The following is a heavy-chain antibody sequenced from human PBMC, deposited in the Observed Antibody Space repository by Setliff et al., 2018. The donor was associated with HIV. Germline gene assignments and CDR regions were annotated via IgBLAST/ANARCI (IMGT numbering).Heavy chain of an antibody. Sequence: PSETLSLTCIVSGGSISSYSWSWIRQPPGKGLEWIGSIYHIGSTYYNPSLKSRVTISVDTSKNQFSLKLRSVTAADTAVYFCAKLTKLTASFPTDYLDPWGQGTLVTVSS. J-gene: IGHJ5*02. CDR1: GGSISSYS. V-gene: IGHV4-59*04. CDR3: AKLTKLTASFPTDYLDP. D-gene: IGHD4-17*01. CDR2: IYHIGST.